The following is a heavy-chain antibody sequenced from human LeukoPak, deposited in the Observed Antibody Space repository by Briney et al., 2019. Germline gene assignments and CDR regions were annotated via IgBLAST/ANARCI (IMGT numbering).Heavy chain of an antibody. D-gene: IGHD4-23*01. CDR3: ARDYGGNSGWFDP. CDR1: GYTLTNYD. J-gene: IGHJ5*02. CDR2: MKPKSGET. V-gene: IGHV1-8*01. Sequence: ASLKVSLTASGYTLTNYDINWVPQATGQGLEWMGWMKPKSGETGYPEKFQGRATMTRDTSINTAYMELSSLTSEDTAVYYWARDYGGNSGWFDPWGQGTLVTVSS.